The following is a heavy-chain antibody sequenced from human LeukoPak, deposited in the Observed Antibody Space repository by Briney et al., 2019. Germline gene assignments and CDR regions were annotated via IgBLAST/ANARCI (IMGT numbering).Heavy chain of an antibody. CDR1: GFTFSSYW. CDR2: IKQDGGEK. CDR3: ARGNSGNNYRYYFDY. D-gene: IGHD1-26*01. V-gene: IGHV3-7*03. J-gene: IGHJ4*02. Sequence: GGSMRLSCAASGFTFSSYWMSWVRQAPGKGLEWVANIKQDGGEKYFVDSVKGRFTISRDNAKNSLYLQMNSLSAEDTAVYYCARGNSGNNYRYYFDYWGQGTLVTVSS.